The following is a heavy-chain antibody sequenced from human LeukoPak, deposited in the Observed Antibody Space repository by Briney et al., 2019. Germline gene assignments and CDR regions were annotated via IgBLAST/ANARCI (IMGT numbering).Heavy chain of an antibody. Sequence: GGSLRLSCAPSGFTVSDAWMTWVRQAQGKGLEWVGRIKTKGEGGTVDYAAPVKGRFTISGDDSKNTFYLQMNSLKTEDTAMYYCMSDLDNWGQGTPVTVSS. CDR3: MSDLDN. CDR2: IKTKGEGGTV. CDR1: GFTVSDAW. J-gene: IGHJ4*02. V-gene: IGHV3-15*01.